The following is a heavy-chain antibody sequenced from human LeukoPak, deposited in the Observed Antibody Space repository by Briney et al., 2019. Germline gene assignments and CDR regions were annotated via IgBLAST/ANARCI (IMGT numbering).Heavy chain of an antibody. Sequence: QAGGSLRLSCAASGFTFSDYYMSWIRQAPGKGLEWGEVISYDGSNKYYADSVKGRFTIPRDNSKNTLYLQMNSLRAEDTAVYYCAKLHRRVDTAMVTDYWGQGTLVTVSS. J-gene: IGHJ4*02. CDR3: AKLHRRVDTAMVTDY. CDR1: GFTFSDYY. D-gene: IGHD5-18*01. CDR2: ISYDGSNK. V-gene: IGHV3-30*18.